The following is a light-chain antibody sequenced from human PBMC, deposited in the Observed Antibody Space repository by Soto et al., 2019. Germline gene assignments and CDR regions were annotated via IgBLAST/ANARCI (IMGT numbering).Light chain of an antibody. CDR2: EVT. V-gene: IGLV2-14*01. Sequence: DQQHPGKVPKLIIYEVTNRPSGVSNRFSGSKSGNTASLTISGLQAEDEADYYCCSYTTISLRIFVPGSKVTDL. J-gene: IGLJ1*01. CDR3: CSYTTISLRI.